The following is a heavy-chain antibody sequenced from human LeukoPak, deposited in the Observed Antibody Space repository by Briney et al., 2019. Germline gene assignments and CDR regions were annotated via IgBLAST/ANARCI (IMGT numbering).Heavy chain of an antibody. CDR2: ITSDESST. CDR1: GFNFSSYW. V-gene: IGHV3-74*03. Sequence: GGSLRLSCVASGFNFSSYWMHWARQAPGKGLVWVSRITSDESSTTYADSVKGRFTISRDNAKNTLYLQMNSLRAEDTAVYYCARDRTSGAFDIWGQGTMVTVSS. CDR3: ARDRTSGAFDI. D-gene: IGHD2-2*01. J-gene: IGHJ3*02.